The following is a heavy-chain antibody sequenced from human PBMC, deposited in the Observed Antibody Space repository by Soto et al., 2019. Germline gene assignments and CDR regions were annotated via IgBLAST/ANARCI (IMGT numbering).Heavy chain of an antibody. J-gene: IGHJ6*03. Sequence: GGSLRLSCAASGFTFSSYSMNWVRQAPGKGLEWVSSISSSSSYIYYADSVKGRFTISRDNAKNSLYLQMNSLRAEDTAVYYCARDGGNCSGGSCPRDYYYYMDVWGKGTTVTVSS. CDR3: ARDGGNCSGGSCPRDYYYYMDV. V-gene: IGHV3-21*01. D-gene: IGHD2-15*01. CDR1: GFTFSSYS. CDR2: ISSSSSYI.